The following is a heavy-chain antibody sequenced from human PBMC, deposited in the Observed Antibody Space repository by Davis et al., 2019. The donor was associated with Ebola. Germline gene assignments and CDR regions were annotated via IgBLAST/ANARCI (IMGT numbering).Heavy chain of an antibody. V-gene: IGHV1-46*01. CDR2: VNPSTGST. J-gene: IGHJ4*02. CDR3: ARGHLHHVASAATDS. D-gene: IGHD2-2*01. Sequence: ASVKVSCKASGYIFTRYFMHWVRQAPGQGLEWMGIVNPSTGSTTYAQKFQGRVTMTSDTSTSTLYMELSSLRSDDTAVYYCARGHLHHVASAATDSWGQGTLVTVSS. CDR1: GYIFTRYF.